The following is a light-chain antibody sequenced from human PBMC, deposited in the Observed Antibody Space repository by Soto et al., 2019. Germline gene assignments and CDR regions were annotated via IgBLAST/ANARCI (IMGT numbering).Light chain of an antibody. CDR2: AAS. CDR3: QHRSDWPIT. Sequence: IQLTQFPSSLSASVGDRVTITCRASQGVSSHLAWHQQKPGKAPELLIYAASTLQSGVPSRFSGSGSGTDFTLTISSLEPEDFAIYYCQHRSDWPITFGQGTRLEIK. CDR1: QGVSSH. V-gene: IGKV1-9*01. J-gene: IGKJ5*01.